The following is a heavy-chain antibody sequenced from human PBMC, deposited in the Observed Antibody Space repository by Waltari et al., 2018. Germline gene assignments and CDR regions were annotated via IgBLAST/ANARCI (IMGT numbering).Heavy chain of an antibody. CDR1: GFTFSSYW. Sequence: EVQLVESGGGLVQPGGSLRLSCAASGFTFSSYWMSWVRQAPGKGLEWVANRKQDGSGKYELDSVKGRFTISRDNAKNSLYRQMNSLRAEDTAVYYCARFGYDFLGLDYWGQGTLVTVSS. J-gene: IGHJ4*02. D-gene: IGHD5-12*01. V-gene: IGHV3-7*01. CDR3: ARFGYDFLGLDY. CDR2: RKQDGSGK.